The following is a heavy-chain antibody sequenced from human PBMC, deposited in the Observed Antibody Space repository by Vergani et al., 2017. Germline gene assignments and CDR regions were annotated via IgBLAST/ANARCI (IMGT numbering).Heavy chain of an antibody. V-gene: IGHV3-23*04. CDR3: ARARCIETCYMSNWLDS. D-gene: IGHD3-9*01. Sequence: EVQPVESGGGLVKPGGSLRLSCTTSGFTFSSAWMSWVRQAPGKGLEWVSGISGSGGNTYYANSVKGRFTISRDNAQNTLYLQMNSLRVEDTGVYYCARARCIETCYMSNWLDSWGQGTLVTVSS. CDR1: GFTFSSAW. CDR2: ISGSGGNT. J-gene: IGHJ5*01.